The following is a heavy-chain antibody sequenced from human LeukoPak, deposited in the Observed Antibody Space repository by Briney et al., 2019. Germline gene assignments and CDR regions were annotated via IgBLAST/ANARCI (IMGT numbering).Heavy chain of an antibody. J-gene: IGHJ4*02. D-gene: IGHD5-18*01. CDR2: ISYDRSSK. CDR1: GFTFSSYA. CDR3: ARDAEEIQLWLNY. V-gene: IGHV3-30-3*01. Sequence: GGSLRLSCAASGFTFSSYAMHWVRQAPGKGLEWVAVISYDRSSKYYADSVKGRFTISRDNSKNTLYLQMNSLRAEDTAVYYCARDAEEIQLWLNYWGQGTLVTVSS.